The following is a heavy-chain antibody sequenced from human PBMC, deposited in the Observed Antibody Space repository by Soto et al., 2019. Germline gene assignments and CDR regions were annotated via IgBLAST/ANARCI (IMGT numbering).Heavy chain of an antibody. J-gene: IGHJ5*02. D-gene: IGHD6-13*01. CDR3: VSLIAAAWT. CDR2: IYHSGGT. CDR1: GGSISSSNS. Sequence: QVQLQESGPVLVKPSGTLSLTCAVSGGSISSSNSWRWVRQPPGKGLEWIGEIYHSGGTNYNPSLESRVPISVDKSKNQFSLKLSSVTAADTAVYCCVSLIAAAWTWGQGTLGTVYS. V-gene: IGHV4-4*01.